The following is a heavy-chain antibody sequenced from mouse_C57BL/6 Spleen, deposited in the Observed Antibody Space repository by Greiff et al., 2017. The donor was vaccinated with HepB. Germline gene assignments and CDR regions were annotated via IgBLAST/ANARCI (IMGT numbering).Heavy chain of an antibody. V-gene: IGHV1-80*01. J-gene: IGHJ2*01. CDR3: ARGGLRYYFDF. D-gene: IGHD1-1*01. CDR1: GYAFSSYW. Sequence: QVQLQQSGAELVKPGASVKISCKASGYAFSSYWMNWVKQRPGKGLEWIGQIYPGDGDTNYNGKFKGKATLTADKSSSTAYMQLSSLTSEDSAVYFCARGGLRYYFDFGGQGTTLTVSS. CDR2: IYPGDGDT.